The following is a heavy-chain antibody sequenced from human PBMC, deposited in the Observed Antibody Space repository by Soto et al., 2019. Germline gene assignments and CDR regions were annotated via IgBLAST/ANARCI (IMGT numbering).Heavy chain of an antibody. V-gene: IGHV4-34*01. CDR3: ARGPPTFSQKKDWFDP. J-gene: IGHJ5*02. CDR2: INHSGST. Sequence: SETLSLTCAVYGGSFSGYYWSWIRQPPGKGLEWIGEINHSGSTNYNPSLKSRVTISVDTSKNQFSLKLSSVTAADTAVYYCARGPPTFSQKKDWFDPWGQGTLVTVSS. CDR1: GGSFSGYY.